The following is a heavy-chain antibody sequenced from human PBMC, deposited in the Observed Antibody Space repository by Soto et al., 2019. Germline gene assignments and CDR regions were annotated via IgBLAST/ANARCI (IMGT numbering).Heavy chain of an antibody. Sequence: PGTLSLTCSVSGASVSSDSHYWSWIRQSPGQGLEWIGYIFHSGTTNYNPSLKSRVTISVDTSKNQFSLNLSSLTTADTAVYFCARGGNRVSSTSSGVGGFDDWGQGTLVTV. CDR1: GASVSSDSHY. CDR3: ARGGNRVSSTSSGVGGFDD. J-gene: IGHJ4*02. V-gene: IGHV4-61*01. D-gene: IGHD6-6*01. CDR2: IFHSGTT.